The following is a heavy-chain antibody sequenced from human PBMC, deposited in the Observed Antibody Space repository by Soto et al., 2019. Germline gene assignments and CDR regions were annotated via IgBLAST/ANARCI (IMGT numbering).Heavy chain of an antibody. CDR2: ISSSSSYI. V-gene: IGHV3-21*01. Sequence: EVQLVESGGGLVKPGGSLRLSCAASGFTFSSYSMNWVRQAPGKGLEWVSSISSSSSYIYYADSVKGRFTISRDNAKNSLYLQMNSRRAENTAVYYCARDPDPRIAARHYYYYYMDVWGKGNTVTVSS. D-gene: IGHD6-6*01. CDR1: GFTFSSYS. J-gene: IGHJ6*03. CDR3: ARDPDPRIAARHYYYYYMDV.